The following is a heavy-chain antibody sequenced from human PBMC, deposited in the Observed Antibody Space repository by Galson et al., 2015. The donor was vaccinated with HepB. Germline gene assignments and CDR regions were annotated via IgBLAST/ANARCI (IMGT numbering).Heavy chain of an antibody. CDR3: ARIFYDSSGNYDY. CDR2: ISSSSSYT. J-gene: IGHJ4*02. Sequence: SLRLSCAASGFTFSDYYMSWIRQAPGKGLEWVSYISSSSSYTNYADSVKGRFTISRDNAKNSLYLQMNSLRAEDTAVYYCARIFYDSSGNYDYWGQGTLVTVSS. CDR1: GFTFSDYY. V-gene: IGHV3-11*06. D-gene: IGHD3-22*01.